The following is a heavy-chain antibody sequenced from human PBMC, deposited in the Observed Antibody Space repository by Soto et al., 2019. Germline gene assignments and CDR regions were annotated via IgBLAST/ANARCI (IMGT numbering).Heavy chain of an antibody. Sequence: PXETLSLTFTVSCGSISSGDHYWSWIRQPPGKGLEWIGYIYYSGSSYYNPSLKSRLTVSLDTSKNQFSLKLNSVTAADTAVYYCASFGVIGEPFDGWGQGTLVTVSS. CDR2: IYYSGSS. J-gene: IGHJ4*02. D-gene: IGHD3-10*01. V-gene: IGHV4-30-4*01. CDR3: ASFGVIGEPFDG. CDR1: CGSISSGDHY.